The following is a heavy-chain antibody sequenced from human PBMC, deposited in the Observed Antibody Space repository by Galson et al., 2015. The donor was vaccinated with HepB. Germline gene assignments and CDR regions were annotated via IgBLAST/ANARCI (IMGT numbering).Heavy chain of an antibody. CDR1: GGSFSGYY. CDR3: ARSNRSGWNYYYGMDV. V-gene: IGHV4-34*01. D-gene: IGHD6-19*01. CDR2: INHSGST. J-gene: IGHJ6*02. Sequence: SETLSLTCAVYGGSFSGYYWSWIRQPPGKGLEWIGEINHSGSTNYNPSLKSRVTISVDTSKNQFSLKLSSVTAADTAVYYCARSNRSGWNYYYGMDVWGQGTTVTVSS.